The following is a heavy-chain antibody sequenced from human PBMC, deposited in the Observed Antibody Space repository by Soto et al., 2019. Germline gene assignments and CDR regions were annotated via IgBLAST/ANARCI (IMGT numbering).Heavy chain of an antibody. CDR1: GGSISSGGYY. V-gene: IGHV4-31*03. CDR3: ARDFGSGYYH. J-gene: IGHJ4*02. D-gene: IGHD3-22*01. CDR2: IYYSGST. Sequence: SETLSLTCTVSGGSISSGGYYWSWIRQHPGKGLEWIGYIYYSGSTYYNPSLKSRVTISVDTSKNQFSLRLSSVTAADTAVYYCARDFGSGYYHWGQGTLVTVSS.